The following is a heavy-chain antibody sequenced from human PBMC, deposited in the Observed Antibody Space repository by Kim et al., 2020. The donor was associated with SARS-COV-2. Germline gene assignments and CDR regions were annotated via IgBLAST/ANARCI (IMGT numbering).Heavy chain of an antibody. CDR1: FTFSSYW. J-gene: IGHJ2*01. V-gene: IGHV3-74*01. D-gene: IGHD6-13*01. Sequence: FTFSSYWMHWVRQAPGKGLVWVSRSNSDGSNRSYADSVKGRFSISRDNAKNTLYLQMNSLRAEDTAVYYCARRIATAGGYWYFDLWGRGTLAT. CDR2: SNSDGSNR. CDR3: ARRIATAGGYWYFDL.